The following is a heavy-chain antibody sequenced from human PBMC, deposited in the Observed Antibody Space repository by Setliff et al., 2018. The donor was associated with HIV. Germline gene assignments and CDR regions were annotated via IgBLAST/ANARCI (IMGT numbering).Heavy chain of an antibody. V-gene: IGHV4-30-2*01. D-gene: IGHD1-7*01. CDR3: ARQRAGEIEELPGALPLRGVFDL. CDR2: MKEGGRT. Sequence: PSETLSLTCAMSGDSLNSDAFSWSWIRLPPGEGLEWIGYMKEGGRTYYNPSLRSRVTITSDKSKNQLSLTLNSVTAADTAVYYCARQRAGEIEELPGALPLRGVFDLWGQGTVVTVSS. J-gene: IGHJ3*01. CDR1: GDSLNSDAFS.